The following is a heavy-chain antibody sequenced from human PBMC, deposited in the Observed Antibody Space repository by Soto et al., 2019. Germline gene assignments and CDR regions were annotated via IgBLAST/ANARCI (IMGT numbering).Heavy chain of an antibody. CDR1: GGTFSSYA. Sequence: QVQLVQSGAEVKKPGSSVKVSCKASGGTFSSYAISWVRQAPGQGLEWMGGIIPIFGTANYAQKFQGRVTITADESTSTAYMELSSLRSEDTAVYYCARAEGVAYCGGDCYSGDVWGQGTTVTVSS. J-gene: IGHJ6*02. V-gene: IGHV1-69*12. D-gene: IGHD2-21*02. CDR2: IIPIFGTA. CDR3: ARAEGVAYCGGDCYSGDV.